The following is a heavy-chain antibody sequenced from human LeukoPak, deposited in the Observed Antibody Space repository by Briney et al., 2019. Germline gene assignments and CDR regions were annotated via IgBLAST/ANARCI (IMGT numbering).Heavy chain of an antibody. D-gene: IGHD5-18*01. CDR1: GFTFNNYA. CDR2: ISYSGGST. CDR3: AKEMETGIQLGGYFDY. V-gene: IGHV3-23*01. J-gene: IGHJ4*02. Sequence: GGSLRLSCAASGFTFNNYAMSWVRQAPGKGLEWVSGISYSGGSTYYADSVKGRFTISRDNSKNTLYLQMNSLRADDTAVYYCAKEMETGIQLGGYFDYWGQGTLVTVSS.